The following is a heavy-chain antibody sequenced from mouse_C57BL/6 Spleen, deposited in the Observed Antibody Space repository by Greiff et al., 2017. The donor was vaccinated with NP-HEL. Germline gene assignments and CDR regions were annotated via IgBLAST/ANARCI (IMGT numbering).Heavy chain of an antibody. CDR3: ARSRSNYEDLYWYFDV. J-gene: IGHJ1*03. V-gene: IGHV1-80*01. CDR2: IYPGDGDT. Sequence: VQLQQSGAELVKPGASVKISCKASGYAFSSYWMNWVKQRPGKGLEWIGQIYPGDGDTNYNGKFKGKATLTADKSSSPAYMQLSSLTSEDSAVYFCARSRSNYEDLYWYFDVWGTGTTVTVSS. CDR1: GYAFSSYW. D-gene: IGHD2-5*01.